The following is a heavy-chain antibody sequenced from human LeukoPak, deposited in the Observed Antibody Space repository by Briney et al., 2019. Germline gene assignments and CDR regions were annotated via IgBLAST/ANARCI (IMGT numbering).Heavy chain of an antibody. CDR3: ARGPPGRVPNWFDP. V-gene: IGHV4-59*12. CDR2: IYYSGST. J-gene: IGHJ5*02. Sequence: SETLSLTCSVSGGSISSYYWSWIRQPPGKGLEWIGYIYYSGSTNYNPSLKSRVTMSVDTSRNQFSLKLSSVTAADTAVYYCARGPPGRVPNWFDPWGQGTLVTVSS. CDR1: GGSISSYY.